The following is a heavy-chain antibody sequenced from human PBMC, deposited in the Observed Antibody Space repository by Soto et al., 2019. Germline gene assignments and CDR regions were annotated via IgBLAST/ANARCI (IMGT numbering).Heavy chain of an antibody. D-gene: IGHD1-7*01. Sequence: QVQLVESGGGVVQPGRSLRLSCAASGFTFSSYAMHWVRQAPGKGLEWVAVISYDGSNKYYADSVKGRFTISRDNSKNTLYLQMNSLRAEDTAVYYCARERLKTGTNPLLYYYYYGMDVWGQGTTVTVSS. CDR2: ISYDGSNK. CDR1: GFTFSSYA. J-gene: IGHJ6*02. CDR3: ARERLKTGTNPLLYYYYYGMDV. V-gene: IGHV3-30-3*01.